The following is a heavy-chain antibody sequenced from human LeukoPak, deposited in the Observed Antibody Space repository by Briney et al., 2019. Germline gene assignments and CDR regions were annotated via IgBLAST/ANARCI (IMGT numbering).Heavy chain of an antibody. Sequence: GASVKVSCKASGYTFTSYDINWVRQATGQGLVWMGWMNPDSGNTGYAQKFQGRVTITRNTSISTAYMELSSLRSEDTAVYYCARDPEPYKGDQTTYYYYYYMDVWGKGTTVTISS. CDR1: GYTFTSYD. D-gene: IGHD1-14*01. V-gene: IGHV1-8*03. CDR2: MNPDSGNT. CDR3: ARDPEPYKGDQTTYYYYYYMDV. J-gene: IGHJ6*03.